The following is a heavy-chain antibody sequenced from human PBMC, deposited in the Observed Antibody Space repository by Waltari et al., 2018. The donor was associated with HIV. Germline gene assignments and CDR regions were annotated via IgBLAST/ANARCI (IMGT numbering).Heavy chain of an antibody. CDR3: ARHSLTYYYDSSGYSVAFDY. CDR1: GGSISSSSYY. D-gene: IGHD3-22*01. Sequence: QLQLQESGPGLVKPSETLSLTCTVSGGSISSSSYYWGWIRQPPGKGLEWIGSIYYSGSTHYHPSLKSRVTISVDTSKDQFSLKLSSVTAADTAVYYCARHSLTYYYDSSGYSVAFDYWGQGTLVTVSS. V-gene: IGHV4-39*01. CDR2: IYYSGST. J-gene: IGHJ4*02.